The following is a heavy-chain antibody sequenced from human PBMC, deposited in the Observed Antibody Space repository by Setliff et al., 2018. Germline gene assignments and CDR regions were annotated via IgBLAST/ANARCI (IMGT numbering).Heavy chain of an antibody. V-gene: IGHV4-59*01. CDR1: GGSLSTYY. CDR2: IYYSGTT. CDR3: ARTGTYRYFDS. D-gene: IGHD1-1*01. J-gene: IGHJ4*02. Sequence: SETLSLTCAVSGGSLSTYYWTWIRQPPGKGLEWIGYIYYSGTTKYNPSLKSRVTISVDTSKNQFSLKLSSVAAADTAVYYCARTGTYRYFDSWGQGTLVTVSS.